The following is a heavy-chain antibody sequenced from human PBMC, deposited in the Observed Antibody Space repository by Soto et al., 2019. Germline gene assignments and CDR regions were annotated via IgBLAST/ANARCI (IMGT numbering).Heavy chain of an antibody. D-gene: IGHD3-10*01. CDR2: ISAYNGNT. J-gene: IGHJ4*02. Sequence: ASVKVSCKASGYTFTSYGISWVRQAPGQGLEWMGWISAYNGNTNYAQKLQGRVTMTTDTSTSTAYMELRSLRSDDTAVYYCAKDRLWFGELLSDYWGQGTLVTVSS. CDR1: GYTFTSYG. V-gene: IGHV1-18*01. CDR3: AKDRLWFGELLSDY.